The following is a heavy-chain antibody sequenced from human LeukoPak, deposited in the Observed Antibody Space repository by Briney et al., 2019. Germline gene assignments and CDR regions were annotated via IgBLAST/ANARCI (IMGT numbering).Heavy chain of an antibody. CDR3: ARGKISRRVVRVIAETPARGFDP. CDR1: GYSISSGYY. CDR2: INHSGST. V-gene: IGHV4-38-2*01. D-gene: IGHD2/OR15-2a*01. Sequence: KPSETLSLTCAVSGYSISSGYYWGWIRQPPGKGLEWIGEINHSGSTNYNPSLKSRVTISVDTSKNQFSLKLSSVTAADTAVYYCARGKISRRVVRVIAETPARGFDPWGQGTLVTVSS. J-gene: IGHJ5*02.